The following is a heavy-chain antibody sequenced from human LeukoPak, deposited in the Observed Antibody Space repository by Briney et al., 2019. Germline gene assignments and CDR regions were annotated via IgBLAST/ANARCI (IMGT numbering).Heavy chain of an antibody. V-gene: IGHV1-2*02. CDR3: ARDPYGSGSYPNYYYYGMDV. CDR2: INPNRGGT. Sequence: ASVKVSCKASGYTFTGYYMHWVRQAPGQGLEWMGWINPNRGGTNYAQKFQGRVTMTRDTSISTAYMELSRLRSDDTAVYYCARDPYGSGSYPNYYYYGMDVWGQGTTVTVSS. CDR1: GYTFTGYY. D-gene: IGHD3-10*01. J-gene: IGHJ6*02.